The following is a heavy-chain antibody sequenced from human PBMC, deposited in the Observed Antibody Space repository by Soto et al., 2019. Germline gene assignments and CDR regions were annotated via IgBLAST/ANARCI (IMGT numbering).Heavy chain of an antibody. CDR3: AKEDYSKPHIDY. J-gene: IGHJ4*02. V-gene: IGHV3-23*01. D-gene: IGHD4-4*01. CDR2: ISGSAAST. Sequence: PGGSLRLSCAASGFSFSSYAMSWVRPAPGKGLEWVSGISGSAASTYYADFLKGRFTISRDNSKNTMFLQMNNLRAEDTAVYYCAKEDYSKPHIDYLGQGTLVTVSS. CDR1: GFSFSSYA.